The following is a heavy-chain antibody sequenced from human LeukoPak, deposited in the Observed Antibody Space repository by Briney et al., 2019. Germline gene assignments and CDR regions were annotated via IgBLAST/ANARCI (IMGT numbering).Heavy chain of an antibody. CDR3: ARGGNGWYFDL. V-gene: IGHV4-34*01. J-gene: IGHJ2*01. CDR2: IDHSGST. Sequence: SETLSLTCAVQGASLRGSYWSWIRQPPGNGLQWIGQIDHSGSTHSIPSLKSRVTISLDTSQSQVSLKVNSVTAADTAVYFCARGGNGWYFDLWGRGTLVTVSS. CDR1: GASLRGSY. D-gene: IGHD1-14*01.